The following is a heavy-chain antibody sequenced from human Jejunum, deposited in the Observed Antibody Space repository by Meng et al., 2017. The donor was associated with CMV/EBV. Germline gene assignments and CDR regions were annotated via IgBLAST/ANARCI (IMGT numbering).Heavy chain of an antibody. D-gene: IGHD6-13*01. Sequence: QVQLGQSGAEVKEPGASVTVSCKASGFTFTTYAITWVRQAPGQGLEWMGWISAHNGNTDYAQNFEGRVTMTTDTSTSTAYMELRSLRSDDTAVFYCARVIEIKSNIGSWHQLYFDYWGQGSLVTVSS. V-gene: IGHV1-18*01. CDR3: ARVIEIKSNIGSWHQLYFDY. CDR1: GFTFTTYA. J-gene: IGHJ4*02. CDR2: ISAHNGNT.